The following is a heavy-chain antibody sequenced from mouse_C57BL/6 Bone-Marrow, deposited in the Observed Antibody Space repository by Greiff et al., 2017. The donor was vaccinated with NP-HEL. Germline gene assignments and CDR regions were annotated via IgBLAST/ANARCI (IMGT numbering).Heavy chain of an antibody. J-gene: IGHJ4*01. V-gene: IGHV1-66*01. CDR2: IYPGSGNT. CDR1: GYSFTSYY. D-gene: IGHD1-1*01. Sequence: QVQLKESGPSLFKPGASVKISCKASGYSFTSYYIHWVKQRPGQGLEWIGWIYPGSGNTKYNEKFKGKATLTADTSSSTAYMQLSSLTSEDSAVYYCARPLLRSYYYAMDYWGQGTSVTVSS. CDR3: ARPLLRSYYYAMDY.